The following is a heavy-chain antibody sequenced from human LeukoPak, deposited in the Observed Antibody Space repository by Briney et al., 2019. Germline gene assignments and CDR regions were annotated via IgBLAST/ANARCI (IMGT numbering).Heavy chain of an antibody. J-gene: IGHJ4*02. D-gene: IGHD2/OR15-2a*01. V-gene: IGHV3-74*01. CDR1: GNYW. CDR3: VSFYETY. CDR2: INSDGSWT. Sequence: GVSLRLSCAASGNYWMHWVRQAPGKGLVWVSHINSDGSWTSYADSVKGRFTISKDNAKNTVYLQMNSLRAEDTAVYYCVSFYETYWGRGTLVTVSS.